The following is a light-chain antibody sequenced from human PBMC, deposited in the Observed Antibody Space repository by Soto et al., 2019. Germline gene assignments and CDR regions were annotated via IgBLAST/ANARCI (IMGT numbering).Light chain of an antibody. CDR1: SSDVGGYNY. Sequence: QSVLTQPASVSGSPGQSITISCTGTSSDVGGYNYVSWYRKHPGKAPKVMIYEVTNRPSGVSNRFSGSKSGNTASLTISGLQVEDEADYYCSSYTGRTTYVFGTGTKVTVL. V-gene: IGLV2-14*01. J-gene: IGLJ1*01. CDR2: EVT. CDR3: SSYTGRTTYV.